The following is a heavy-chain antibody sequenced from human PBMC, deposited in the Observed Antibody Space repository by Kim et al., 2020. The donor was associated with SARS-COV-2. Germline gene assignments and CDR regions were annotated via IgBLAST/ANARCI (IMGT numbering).Heavy chain of an antibody. D-gene: IGHD6-19*01. CDR1: GFTFDDYA. J-gene: IGHJ6*04. CDR2: ISWNSGSI. Sequence: GGSLRLSCAASGFTFDDYAMHWVRQAPGKGLEWVSGISWNSGSIGYADSVKGRFTISRDNAKNSLYLQMNSLRAEDTALYYCAKDISSGWSPLGMDVWA. CDR3: AKDISSGWSPLGMDV. V-gene: IGHV3-9*01.